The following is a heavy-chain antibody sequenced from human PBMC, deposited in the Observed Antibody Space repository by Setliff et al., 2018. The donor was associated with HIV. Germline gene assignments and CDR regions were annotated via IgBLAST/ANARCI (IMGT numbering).Heavy chain of an antibody. Sequence: GGSLRLSCAASGFTFSSYAMNWVRQAPGKGLEWISYISSTGKTIYYADSVKGRFTISRDNAKNSLSLQMNSLRAEDTAVYYCAREGRITSFGVIIPGSNALDVWGQGTTVTVSS. CDR1: GFTFSSYA. D-gene: IGHD3-3*01. J-gene: IGHJ6*02. V-gene: IGHV3-48*01. CDR2: ISSTGKTI. CDR3: AREGRITSFGVIIPGSNALDV.